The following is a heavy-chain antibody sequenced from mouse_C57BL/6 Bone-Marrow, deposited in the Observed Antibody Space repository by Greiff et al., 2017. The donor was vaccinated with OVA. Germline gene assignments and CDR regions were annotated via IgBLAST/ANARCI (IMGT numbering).Heavy chain of an antibody. J-gene: IGHJ2*01. V-gene: IGHV1-81*01. Sequence: VKLVESGAELARPGASVKLSCKASGYTFTSYGISWVKQRTGQGLEWIGEIYPRSGNTYYNEKFKGKATLTADKSSSTAYMELRSLTSEDSAVYDCARPHDPTWTGYWGQGTTLTVSS. CDR2: IYPRSGNT. CDR1: GYTFTSYG. D-gene: IGHD2-10*01. CDR3: ARPHDPTWTGY.